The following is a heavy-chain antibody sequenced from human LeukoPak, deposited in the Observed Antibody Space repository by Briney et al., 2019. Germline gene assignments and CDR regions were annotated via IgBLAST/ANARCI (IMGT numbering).Heavy chain of an antibody. CDR2: GFYSGSA. D-gene: IGHD4-17*01. CDR1: GGSISSSSYY. J-gene: IGHJ4*02. Sequence: SETLSLTCTVSGGSISSSSYYWGWIRQPPGKGLEWIGSGFYSGSAYYNPSLKSRVTISVDTSKNQFSLNLSSVTAADTAVYYCARLRGAMTTVTSDFDYWGQGTLVTVSS. V-gene: IGHV4-39*01. CDR3: ARLRGAMTTVTSDFDY.